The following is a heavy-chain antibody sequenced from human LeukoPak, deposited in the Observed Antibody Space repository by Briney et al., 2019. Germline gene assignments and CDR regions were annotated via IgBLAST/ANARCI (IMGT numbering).Heavy chain of an antibody. CDR1: GGSIISNY. J-gene: IGHJ6*03. Sequence: SETLSLTCTLSGGSIISNYWSWIRQSAGTGLEWIGRIYGSGITDYNPSLKSRVTMSLDTSRKQFSLRLTSVTAADTAVYYCAKLKFYDSTGYSPGYYMDVWGKGTTVSVFS. CDR3: AKLKFYDSTGYSPGYYMDV. V-gene: IGHV4-4*07. D-gene: IGHD3-22*01. CDR2: IYGSGIT.